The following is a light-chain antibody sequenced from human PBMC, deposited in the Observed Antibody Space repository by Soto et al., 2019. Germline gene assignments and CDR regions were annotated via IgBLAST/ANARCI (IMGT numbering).Light chain of an antibody. Sequence: EIVMTQSPATLSVSPGERATLSCRASQSVSGNLAWYQEKPGQAPRLLIFDASTRATGIPGRFSGSGSGTEFTLTISSLLYEDFELYYRQPYNLWHLTLRGGTKADIK. CDR2: DAS. CDR1: QSVSGN. V-gene: IGKV3-15*01. J-gene: IGKJ4*01. CDR3: QPYNLWHLT.